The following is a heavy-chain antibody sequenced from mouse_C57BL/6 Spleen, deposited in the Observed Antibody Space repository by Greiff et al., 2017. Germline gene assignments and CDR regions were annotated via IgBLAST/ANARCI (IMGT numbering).Heavy chain of an antibody. J-gene: IGHJ2*01. CDR3: ARGGLLPYYFDY. V-gene: IGHV1-52*01. Sequence: VQLQQPGAELVRPGSSVKLSCKASGYTFTSYWMHWVKQRPIQGLEWIGNIDPSDSETHYNQKFKDKATLTVDKSSSTAYMQLSSLTSEYSAVYYCARGGLLPYYFDYWGQGTTLTVSS. CDR1: GYTFTSYW. D-gene: IGHD2-3*01. CDR2: IDPSDSET.